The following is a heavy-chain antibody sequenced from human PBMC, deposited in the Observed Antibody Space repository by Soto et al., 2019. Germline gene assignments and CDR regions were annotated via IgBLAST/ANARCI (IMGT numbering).Heavy chain of an antibody. V-gene: IGHV3-73*01. J-gene: IGHJ6*02. CDR3: TRGTYYYDRSGYYAGSHYYGMDG. Sequence: PGGSLRLSCAASGFTFSGSAMHWVRQASGKGLEWVGRIRSKANSYATAYAASVKGRFTISRDDSKITAYLQMNSLKTEDTAVYYCTRGTYYYDRSGYYAGSHYYGMDGWGQGTTVTTSS. CDR2: IRSKANSYAT. D-gene: IGHD3-22*01. CDR1: GFTFSGSA.